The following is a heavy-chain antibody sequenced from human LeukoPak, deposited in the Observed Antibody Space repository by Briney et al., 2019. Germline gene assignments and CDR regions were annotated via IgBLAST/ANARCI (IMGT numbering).Heavy chain of an antibody. D-gene: IGHD3-10*01. CDR2: IYHSGST. J-gene: IGHJ5*02. V-gene: IGHV4-38-2*01. Sequence: PSETLSLTCAVSGYSISSGYYWGWIRQPPGKGLEWIGSIYHSGSTYYNPSLKSRVTISVDTSKNHFSLKLSSVTAADTAVYYCARYKTFWFGGLRFDPWGQGTLVTVSS. CDR1: GYSISSGYY. CDR3: ARYKTFWFGGLRFDP.